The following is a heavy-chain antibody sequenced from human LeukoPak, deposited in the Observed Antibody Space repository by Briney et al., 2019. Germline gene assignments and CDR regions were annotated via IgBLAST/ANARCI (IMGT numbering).Heavy chain of an antibody. CDR3: AKGGSRHADY. D-gene: IGHD6-13*01. Sequence: GGSLRLSCAASGFPFNAYWMTWVRQAPGKGPEWVANIRQDGDTKYYVDSVKGRFTISRDNAMNSLYLQMNSLRAEDTAVYFCAKGGSRHADYWGQGTLVTVSS. CDR2: IRQDGDTK. V-gene: IGHV3-7*01. J-gene: IGHJ4*02. CDR1: GFPFNAYW.